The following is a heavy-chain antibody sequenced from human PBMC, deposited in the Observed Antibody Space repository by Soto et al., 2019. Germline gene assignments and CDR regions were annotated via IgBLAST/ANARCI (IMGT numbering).Heavy chain of an antibody. CDR1: GGSVSSGIYH. V-gene: IGHV4-61*01. J-gene: IGHJ6*02. CDR2: IYYSGST. Sequence: SETLSLTCTVSGGSVSSGIYHWSWIRQPPGKGLEWIGYIYYSGSTNYNPSLKSRVTISVDTSKNQFSLKLSSVTAADTAVYYCAREQAPLYYAMDVRGQGTTVTVSS. CDR3: AREQAPLYYAMDV.